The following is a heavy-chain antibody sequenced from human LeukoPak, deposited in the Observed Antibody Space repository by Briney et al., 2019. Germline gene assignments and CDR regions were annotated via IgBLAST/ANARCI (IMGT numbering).Heavy chain of an antibody. Sequence: SETLSLTCTVSGDSISSRNYYWSWIRQPDGKGLEWIGRIYISGSTNYNPSLKSRVTISLDTSKNQVSLKLNSVTAADTAVYYCARGSAFDYWGQGTLVTVSS. V-gene: IGHV4-61*02. CDR3: ARGSAFDY. CDR2: IYISGST. CDR1: GDSISSRNYY. D-gene: IGHD6-6*01. J-gene: IGHJ4*02.